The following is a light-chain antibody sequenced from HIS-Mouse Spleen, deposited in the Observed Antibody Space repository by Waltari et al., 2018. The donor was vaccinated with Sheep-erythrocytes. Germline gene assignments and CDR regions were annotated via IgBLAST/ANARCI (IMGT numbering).Light chain of an antibody. Sequence: QSALTQPRSVSGSPGQSVPISCTGTSSDVGGYNYVPWYQQRPGKAPKLMIYDVSKRPSGVPDRFSGSKSGNTASLTISGLQAEDEADYYCCSYAGSYNHVFATGTKVTVL. V-gene: IGLV2-11*01. CDR3: CSYAGSYNHV. J-gene: IGLJ1*01. CDR2: DVS. CDR1: SSDVGGYNY.